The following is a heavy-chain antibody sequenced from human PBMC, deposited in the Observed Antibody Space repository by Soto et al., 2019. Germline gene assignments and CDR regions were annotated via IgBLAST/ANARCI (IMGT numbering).Heavy chain of an antibody. Sequence: ASVKVSCKASGYSFTSYGISWVRQPPGQGLEWMGWVNTHNGNTNYAQKLQGRVTLTRETSTSTAYMELRSLRSDDTAVYYRARVSTYCSGGSCYFYWGQGTLVTVSS. CDR3: ARVSTYCSGGSCYFY. D-gene: IGHD2-15*01. J-gene: IGHJ4*02. CDR1: GYSFTSYG. CDR2: VNTHNGNT. V-gene: IGHV1-18*04.